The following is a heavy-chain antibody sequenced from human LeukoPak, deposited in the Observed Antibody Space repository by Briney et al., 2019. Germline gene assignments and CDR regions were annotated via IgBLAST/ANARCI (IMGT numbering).Heavy chain of an antibody. CDR3: ARVPYLRTSGWFDP. J-gene: IGHJ5*02. CDR1: GGSFSGYY. V-gene: IGHV4-34*01. CDR2: INHSGST. Sequence: PSETLSLTCAVYGGSFSGYYWSWIRQPPGKGLEWIGEINHSGSTNYNPSLKSRVTISVDTSKNRFSLKLSSVTAADTAVYYCARVPYLRTSGWFDPWGQGTLVTVSS.